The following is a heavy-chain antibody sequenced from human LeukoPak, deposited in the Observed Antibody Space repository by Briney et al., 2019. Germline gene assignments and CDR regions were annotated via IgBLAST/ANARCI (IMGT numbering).Heavy chain of an antibody. V-gene: IGHV3-20*04. J-gene: IGHJ3*02. CDR2: ISWNGGST. D-gene: IGHD6-25*01. Sequence: GGSLRLSCAASGFTFDEYGMSWVRQAPGKGLEWVSGISWNGGSTGYADSVKGRFTISRDNAKNSLYLQMNSLRAEDTALYYCARPQTGGDALNIWGQGTMVTVSS. CDR1: GFTFDEYG. CDR3: ARPQTGGDALNI.